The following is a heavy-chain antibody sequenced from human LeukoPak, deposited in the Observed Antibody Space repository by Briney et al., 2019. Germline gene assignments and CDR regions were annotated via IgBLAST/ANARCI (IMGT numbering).Heavy chain of an antibody. Sequence: SETLSLTCTVSGGSISSYYWSWIRQPPGKGLEWIGYIYYSGSTNHNPSLKSRVTISVDTSKNQFSLKLSSVTAADTAVYYCARGPRSDYWGQGTLVTVSS. V-gene: IGHV4-59*01. CDR1: GGSISSYY. CDR2: IYYSGST. J-gene: IGHJ4*02. CDR3: ARGPRSDY.